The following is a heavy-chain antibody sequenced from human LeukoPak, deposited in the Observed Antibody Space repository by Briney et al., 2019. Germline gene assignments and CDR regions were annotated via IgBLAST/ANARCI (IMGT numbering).Heavy chain of an antibody. CDR3: ARDSSGWYGEGDY. Sequence: GASVKVSCKASGGTFSSYAISWVRQAPGQGLEWMGGIIPIFGTANYAQKFQGRVTITADESTSTAYMELSSLRSEDTAVYYCARDSSGWYGEGDYWGQGTLVTVSS. D-gene: IGHD6-19*01. CDR2: IIPIFGTA. CDR1: GGTFSSYA. V-gene: IGHV1-69*13. J-gene: IGHJ4*02.